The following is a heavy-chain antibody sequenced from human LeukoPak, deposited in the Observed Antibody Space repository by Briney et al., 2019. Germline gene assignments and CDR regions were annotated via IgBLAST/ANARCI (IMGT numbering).Heavy chain of an antibody. CDR3: ARDRAYYDFWSGYYAFDL. J-gene: IGHJ2*01. V-gene: IGHV4-4*07. D-gene: IGHD3-3*01. Sequence: SETLSLTCTVSGGSISSYYWSWIRQPAGKGLEWIGRIYTSGSTNYNPSLKSRVTMSVDASKNQFSLKLSSVTAADTAVYYCARDRAYYDFWSGYYAFDLWGRGTLVTVSS. CDR1: GGSISSYY. CDR2: IYTSGST.